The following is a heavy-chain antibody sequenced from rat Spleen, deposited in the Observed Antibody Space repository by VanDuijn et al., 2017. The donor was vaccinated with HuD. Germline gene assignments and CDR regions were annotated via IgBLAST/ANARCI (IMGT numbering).Heavy chain of an antibody. V-gene: IGHV5-7*01. J-gene: IGHJ2*01. D-gene: IGHD1-4*01. CDR2: ISYDGSSA. CDR1: GFTFSDYN. Sequence: EVQLVESDGGLVQPGRSLKLSCAASGFTFSDYNMAWVRQAPKKGLEWVATISYDGSSAYYLDSVKGRFTISRDNAKSTLHLQMDSLRSEDTATYYCARPNYPGFNYFDYWGQGVMVTVSS. CDR3: ARPNYPGFNYFDY.